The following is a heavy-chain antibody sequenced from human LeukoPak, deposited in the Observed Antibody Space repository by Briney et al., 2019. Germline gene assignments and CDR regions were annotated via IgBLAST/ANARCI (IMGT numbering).Heavy chain of an antibody. CDR1: GFTFSNYS. Sequence: GGSLRLSCAASGFTFSNYSMSWVRQAPGKGLEWVSGLSSSGGSTFYADSVKGRFTISRDNSKNTVYLQMNSLRGEDTAIYYCARGVTVTTDFWGQGTLVTVSS. J-gene: IGHJ4*02. CDR2: LSSSGGST. V-gene: IGHV3-23*01. CDR3: ARGVTVTTDF. D-gene: IGHD4-17*01.